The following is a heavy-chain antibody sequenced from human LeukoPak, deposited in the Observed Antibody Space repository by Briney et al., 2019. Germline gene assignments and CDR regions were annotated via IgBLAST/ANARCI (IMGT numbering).Heavy chain of an antibody. CDR3: ARVYDYVWGSYRQPFDY. CDR1: GYTFTGHN. CDR2: INPNSGGT. D-gene: IGHD3-16*02. J-gene: IGHJ4*02. Sequence: ASVKVSCKASGYTFTGHNMHWVRQAPGQGLEWMGWINPNSGGTNYAQKFQGRVTMTRDTSISTAYMELSRLRSDDTAVYYCARVYDYVWGSYRQPFDYWGQGTLVTVSS. V-gene: IGHV1-2*02.